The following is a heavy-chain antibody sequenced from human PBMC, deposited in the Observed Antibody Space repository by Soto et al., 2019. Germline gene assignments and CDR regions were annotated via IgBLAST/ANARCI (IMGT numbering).Heavy chain of an antibody. CDR2: IYSGGRT. CDR3: TRAVNDYNDYA. V-gene: IGHV3-66*01. J-gene: IGHJ5*02. CDR1: GFTVSNNY. Sequence: EVQLVESGGGLVQPGGSLRLSCAASGFTVSNNYMSWVRQAPGKGLEGVSVIYSGGRTQYADSVKGRFIISRDNSKNTLFLQLNILRADDTAVYYCTRAVNDYNDYAWGQGTLGTVSS. D-gene: IGHD4-17*01.